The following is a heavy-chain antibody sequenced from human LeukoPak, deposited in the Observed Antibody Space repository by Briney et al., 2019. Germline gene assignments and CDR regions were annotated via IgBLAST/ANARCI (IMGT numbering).Heavy chain of an antibody. CDR2: ISSSSSYI. CDR1: GFTFSSYS. Sequence: GGSLRLSCAASGFTFSSYSMNWVRQAPGKGLEWVSSISSSSSYIYYADSVKGRFTISRDNAKNSLYLQMNSLRAEDTAVYYCASEGVDTPMVDYWGQGTLVTVSS. CDR3: ASEGVDTPMVDY. J-gene: IGHJ4*02. V-gene: IGHV3-21*01. D-gene: IGHD5-18*01.